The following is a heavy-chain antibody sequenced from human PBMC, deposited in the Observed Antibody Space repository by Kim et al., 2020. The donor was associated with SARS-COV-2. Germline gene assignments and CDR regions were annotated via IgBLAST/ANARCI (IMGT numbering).Heavy chain of an antibody. CDR1: GGTFNSYG. D-gene: IGHD5-18*01. CDR2: IIPFSGTA. CDR3: ARMSAGAMAA. Sequence: SVKVSCKASGGTFNSYGISWVRQAPGQGLEWMGGIIPFSGTADYAQRFQDRVTITADESTSTVYMEVSSLRSGDTAIYYCARMSAGAMAAWGQGTLVTVSS. J-gene: IGHJ5*02. V-gene: IGHV1-69*13.